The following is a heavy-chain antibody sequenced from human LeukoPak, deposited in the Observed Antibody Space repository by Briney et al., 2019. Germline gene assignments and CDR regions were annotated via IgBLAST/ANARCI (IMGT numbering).Heavy chain of an antibody. J-gene: IGHJ6*02. D-gene: IGHD2-21*02. V-gene: IGHV1-69*13. Sequence: GASVKVSCKASGGTFSSYAISWVRQAPGQGLEWMGGIIPIFGTANYAQKFQGRVTITADESTSTAYMELSSLRSEDTAVYYCARGPCGGDCLRGMDVWGQGTTVTVSS. CDR2: IIPIFGTA. CDR1: GGTFSSYA. CDR3: ARGPCGGDCLRGMDV.